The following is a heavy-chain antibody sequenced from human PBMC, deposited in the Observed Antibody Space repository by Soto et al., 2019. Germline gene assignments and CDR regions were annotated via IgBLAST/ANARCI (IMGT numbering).Heavy chain of an antibody. CDR1: GYTFTSYA. CDR3: ASHEFPVDGAFDI. J-gene: IGHJ3*02. V-gene: IGHV1-3*01. CDR2: INAGNGNT. Sequence: QVQLVQSGAEVKKPGASVKVSCKASGYTFTSYAMHWVRQAPGQRLEWMGWINAGNGNTKYSQKFQGRVTITRDTSASTAYMELSSLRSEDTAVFYCASHEFPVDGAFDIWGQGTMVTVSS. D-gene: IGHD2-2*01.